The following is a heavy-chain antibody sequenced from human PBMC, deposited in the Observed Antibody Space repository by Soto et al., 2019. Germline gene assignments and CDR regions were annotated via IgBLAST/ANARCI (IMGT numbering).Heavy chain of an antibody. CDR1: GGSVSSGSYY. V-gene: IGHV4-61*01. D-gene: IGHD2-2*01. CDR2: IYYSGST. J-gene: IGHJ6*03. CDR3: ARHIVVVPAAITYYYYMDV. Sequence: SETLSLTCTVSGGSVSSGSYYWSWIRQPPGKGLEWIGYIYYSGSTNYNPSLKSRVTISVDTSKNQFSLKLSSVTAADTAVYYCARHIVVVPAAITYYYYMDVWGKGTTVTVSS.